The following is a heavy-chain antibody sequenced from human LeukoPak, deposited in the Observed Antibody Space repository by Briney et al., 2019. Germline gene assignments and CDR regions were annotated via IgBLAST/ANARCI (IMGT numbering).Heavy chain of an antibody. V-gene: IGHV3-9*01. CDR1: GFTFSSYG. J-gene: IGHJ3*01. CDR3: AKDISVGIVAEPVAMVSPLDV. Sequence: GGSLRLSCVVSGFTFSSYGFHWVRQAPGKGLEWVSGITWNSHSIAYADSVKGRFTISRDNAKNSLYLQMNSLRAEDTALYYCAKDISVGIVAEPVAMVSPLDVWGQGTMVTVSS. D-gene: IGHD2-2*01. CDR2: ITWNSHSI.